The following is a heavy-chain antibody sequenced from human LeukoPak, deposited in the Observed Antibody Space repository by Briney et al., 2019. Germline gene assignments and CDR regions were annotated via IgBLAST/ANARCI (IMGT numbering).Heavy chain of an antibody. V-gene: IGHV4-34*01. D-gene: IGHD6-13*01. J-gene: IGHJ3*02. Sequence: KTSETLSLTCAVYGGSFSGYYWSWIRQPPGKGLEWIGEINHSGSTNYNPSLKSRVTISVDTSKNQFSLKLSSVTAAVTAVYYCARGAAVAPDAFDIWGQGTMVTVSS. CDR2: INHSGST. CDR3: ARGAAVAPDAFDI. CDR1: GGSFSGYY.